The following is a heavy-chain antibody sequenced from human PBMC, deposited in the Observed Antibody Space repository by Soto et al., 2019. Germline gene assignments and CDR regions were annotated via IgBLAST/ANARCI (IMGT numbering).Heavy chain of an antibody. Sequence: QVQLVQSGAEVKKPGSSVKVSCKASGGTFSSYAISWVRQAPGQGLEWMGGIIPIFGTANYAQKFQGRVTITADESPSTAYMELSSLRSEDTAVYYCASLMSGSYYDPIYYYYGMDVWGQGTTVTVSS. V-gene: IGHV1-69*01. CDR3: ASLMSGSYYDPIYYYYGMDV. D-gene: IGHD3-10*01. CDR1: GGTFSSYA. CDR2: IIPIFGTA. J-gene: IGHJ6*02.